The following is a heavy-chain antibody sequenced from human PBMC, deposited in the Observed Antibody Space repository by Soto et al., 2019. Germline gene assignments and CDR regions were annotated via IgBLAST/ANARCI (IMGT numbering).Heavy chain of an antibody. V-gene: IGHV1-3*01. J-gene: IGHJ4*02. CDR1: GYTFTSYA. CDR2: INASNGNT. Sequence: ASVKVSCKASGYTFTSYAMHWVRQAPGQRLEWMGWINASNGNTKYSQKFQGRVTITRDTSASTAYMELSRLRSEDTVVYCCARGHPHDYSNYDYWGQGTLVTVSS. CDR3: ARGHPHDYSNYDY. D-gene: IGHD4-4*01.